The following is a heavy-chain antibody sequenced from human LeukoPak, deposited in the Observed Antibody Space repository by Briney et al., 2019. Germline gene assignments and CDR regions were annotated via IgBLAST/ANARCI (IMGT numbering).Heavy chain of an antibody. V-gene: IGHV3-23*01. CDR1: GFTFSSFA. CDR3: AKDLPTPAYYDILTGYLPRYYYYYGMDV. D-gene: IGHD3-9*01. CDR2: ISGSGGST. Sequence: GGSLRLSCAALGFTFSSFAMGWVRQAPGEGLGWVSVISGSGGSTYYADSVKGRFTISRDNSKNTLYLQMNSPRAEDTAVYYCAKDLPTPAYYDILTGYLPRYYYYYGMDVWGQGTTVTVSS. J-gene: IGHJ6*02.